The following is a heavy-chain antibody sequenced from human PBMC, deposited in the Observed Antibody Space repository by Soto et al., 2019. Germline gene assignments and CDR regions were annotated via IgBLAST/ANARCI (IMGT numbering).Heavy chain of an antibody. Sequence: QVQLQESGPGLVKPSETLSLTCTVSGGSVSSVSFYWNWIRQPPGKGLEWIGYISYSGSTKYNSSLRSGVTLSVDTSKNQFSLRLTSATAADTAVYYCARGDAINWFDSWGQGTRVTVSS. CDR2: ISYSGST. J-gene: IGHJ5*01. V-gene: IGHV4-61*01. CDR1: GGSVSSVSFY. CDR3: ARGDAINWFDS. D-gene: IGHD2-2*01.